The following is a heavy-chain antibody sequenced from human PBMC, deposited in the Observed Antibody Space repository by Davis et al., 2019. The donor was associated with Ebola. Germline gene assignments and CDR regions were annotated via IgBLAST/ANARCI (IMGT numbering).Heavy chain of an antibody. V-gene: IGHV3-73*01. J-gene: IGHJ3*01. CDR1: GFTFSSYA. Sequence: GESLKISCAASGFTFSSYAMSWVRQASGKGLEWVGRIRSKANTYATSYAASVKGRFSISRDNSKNTLYLQMNSLRVEDTAIYYCAKDTSNVWFDVWGQGTMVTVSS. CDR3: AKDTSNVWFDV. CDR2: IRSKANTYAT. D-gene: IGHD6-19*01.